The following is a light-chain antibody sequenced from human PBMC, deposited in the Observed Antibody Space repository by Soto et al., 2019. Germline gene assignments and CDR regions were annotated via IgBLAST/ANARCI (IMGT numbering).Light chain of an antibody. CDR3: ASYGGNDNLL. CDR1: SSDVGGYDY. Sequence: QSALTQPPSASGSLGQSVTISCTGTSSDVGGYDYVSWYQQHPGKAPKLMMFEVSKRPSGVPDRFSGSKFGNTASLTVSGLQDDDAADYYCASYGGNDNLLFGGGTKLTVL. V-gene: IGLV2-8*01. J-gene: IGLJ2*01. CDR2: EVS.